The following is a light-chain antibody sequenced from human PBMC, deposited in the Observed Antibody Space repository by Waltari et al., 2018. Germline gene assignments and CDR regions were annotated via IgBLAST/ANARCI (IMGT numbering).Light chain of an antibody. J-gene: IGLJ2*01. V-gene: IGLV2-14*01. CDR2: EIT. Sequence: QPALTQPASVSGSPGQSITISCTGTSSDVGGYNHVSWYQQQPGNAPKLLISEITNRPSGVSNRFSGSKSGNTASLTISGLQAEDEAEYYCSSFTTIGTLVVFGGGTKLTVL. CDR3: SSFTTIGTLVV. CDR1: SSDVGGYNH.